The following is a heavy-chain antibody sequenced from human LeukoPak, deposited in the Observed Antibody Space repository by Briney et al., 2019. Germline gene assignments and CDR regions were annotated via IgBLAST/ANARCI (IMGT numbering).Heavy chain of an antibody. V-gene: IGHV4-30-2*01. CDR2: IYHSGST. Sequence: KPSQTLSLTCAVSGGSISSGGYSWSWIRQPPGKGLEWIGYIYHSGSTYYNPSLKSRVTISVDRSKNQFSLKLSSVTAADTAVYYCARTHIAFYGMDVWGQGTTVTVSS. D-gene: IGHD5-12*01. CDR1: GGSISSGGYS. CDR3: ARTHIAFYGMDV. J-gene: IGHJ6*02.